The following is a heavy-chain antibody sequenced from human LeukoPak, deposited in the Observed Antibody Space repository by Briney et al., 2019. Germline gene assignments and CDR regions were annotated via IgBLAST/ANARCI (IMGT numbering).Heavy chain of an antibody. CDR2: IYTSGST. D-gene: IGHD4-11*01. V-gene: IGHV4-4*07. J-gene: IGHJ4*02. CDR3: ARATTLTGFYFDY. CDR1: GGSISSYY. Sequence: TSETLSLTCTVSGGSISSYYWSWIRQPAGKGLEWIGRIYTSGSTIYNPSLKSRVTMSLDTSKNQFSLKLSSVTAADTAVYYCARATTLTGFYFDYWGPGTLVTVSS.